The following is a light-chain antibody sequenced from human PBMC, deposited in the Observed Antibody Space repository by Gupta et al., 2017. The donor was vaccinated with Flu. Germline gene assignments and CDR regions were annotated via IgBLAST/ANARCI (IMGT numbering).Light chain of an antibody. CDR3: QQRSDLPMYT. Sequence: ELVLPQSPVTLSLSPGERAVLSCRASQSVGNYLAWYQQRPGQAPRLLMIDASKRAAGIPARFIGSGSGTDFTLTITTLEPEDFAVYYCQQRSDLPMYTFGQGTKLEIK. J-gene: IGKJ2*01. CDR2: DAS. CDR1: QSVGNY. V-gene: IGKV3-11*01.